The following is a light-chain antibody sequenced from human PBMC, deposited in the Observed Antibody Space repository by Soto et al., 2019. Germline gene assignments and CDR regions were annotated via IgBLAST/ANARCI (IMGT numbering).Light chain of an antibody. V-gene: IGKV1-6*01. CDR3: LQDYNYPYT. CDR1: QGIRND. Sequence: AIQMTQSPSSLSASVGDRVTITCRASQGIRNDLGWYQQKPGKAPKLLIYAASSLQSGVPSRFSGSGSGTDFTLTITTLQPEDFATYYCLQDYNYPYTFGQGTKVDIK. J-gene: IGKJ2*01. CDR2: AAS.